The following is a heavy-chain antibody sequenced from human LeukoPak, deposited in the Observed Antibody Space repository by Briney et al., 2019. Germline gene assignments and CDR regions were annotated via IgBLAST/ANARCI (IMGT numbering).Heavy chain of an antibody. CDR3: VRGFVRSRGFDS. CDR2: IYHTGRT. D-gene: IGHD2-21*01. Sequence: SETLSLTCSVSGGSVSSSTHYWAWIRQPPGKGLEWIGSIYHTGRTFVSASPGSRLSMSVDPSSDLLSLTLTSVNASDTAIYYCVRGFVRSRGFDSWGQGALVIVSS. V-gene: IGHV4-39*02. J-gene: IGHJ4*02. CDR1: GGSVSSSTHY.